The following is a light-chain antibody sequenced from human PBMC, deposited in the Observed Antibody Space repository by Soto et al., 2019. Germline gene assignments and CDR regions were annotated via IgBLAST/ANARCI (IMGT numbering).Light chain of an antibody. J-gene: IGKJ5*01. CDR1: QSVRYN. CDR2: GTS. Sequence: EIVITQSPATLSVAPGERATLSCRASQSVRYNLAWDQQRPDQSPRLLIYGTSSKATGIPARFSGSGSGTEFTLSISSLQSEDFAVYYCQQYDTWPFTPFAQGTRLEIK. V-gene: IGKV3-15*01. CDR3: QQYDTWPFTP.